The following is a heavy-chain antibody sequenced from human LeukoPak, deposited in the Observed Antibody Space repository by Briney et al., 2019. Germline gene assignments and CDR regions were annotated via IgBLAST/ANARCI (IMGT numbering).Heavy chain of an antibody. V-gene: IGHV5-51*01. CDR3: AVRSSSSSFDY. J-gene: IGHJ4*02. CDR2: IYPGDSDT. D-gene: IGHD6-6*01. Sequence: GESLKISCKGSGYSFTSYWIGWVRQMPGKGLEWMGIIYPGDSDTRYSPSSQGQVTISADRSITTAYLQWSSLKASDTAMYYCAVRSSSSSFDYWGQGTLVTVSS. CDR1: GYSFTSYW.